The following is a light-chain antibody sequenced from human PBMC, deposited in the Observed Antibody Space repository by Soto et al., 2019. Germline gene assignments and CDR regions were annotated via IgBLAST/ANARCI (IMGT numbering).Light chain of an antibody. CDR2: EGS. CDR3: CSYAGSITFG. Sequence: PDSMAGTHGQSSTISCTRTSSDVGSYNLVSWYHQHPGKAPKLMIYEGSRRPSGVSNRFSGSKYGNTASLTISGLQAEVEADYYCCSYAGSITFGFGTGTKVTVL. CDR1: SSDVGSYNL. J-gene: IGLJ1*01. V-gene: IGLV2-23*01.